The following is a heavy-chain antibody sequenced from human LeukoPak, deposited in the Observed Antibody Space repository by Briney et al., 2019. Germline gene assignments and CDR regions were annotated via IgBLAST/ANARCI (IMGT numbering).Heavy chain of an antibody. CDR1: GFTVNGNY. Sequence: GGSLRLSCAASGFTVNGNYMSWVRQAPGKGLEWVSVIYSGGRTNYADSVRGRFSISRDNSKNTMYLQMNSLRAEDTAVYYCARDLAGNYYYYGMDVWGQGTTVTVSS. CDR3: ARDLAGNYYYYGMDV. D-gene: IGHD6-19*01. CDR2: IYSGGRT. V-gene: IGHV3-66*01. J-gene: IGHJ6*02.